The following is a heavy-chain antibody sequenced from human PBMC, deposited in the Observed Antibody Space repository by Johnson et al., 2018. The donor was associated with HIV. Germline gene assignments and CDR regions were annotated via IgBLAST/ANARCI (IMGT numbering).Heavy chain of an antibody. CDR3: AREDVFGPYDAFDI. Sequence: QVQLVESGGGVVQPGGSLRLSCAASGFTFSSYGMHWVRQAPGKGLEWVAFIRYGGSNKYYADSVKGRFTISRDNSKNTLYLQMNSLRAEDTAVYYCAREDVFGPYDAFDIWGQRTMVTVSS. V-gene: IGHV3-30*02. CDR2: IRYGGSNK. CDR1: GFTFSSYG. D-gene: IGHD3-3*01. J-gene: IGHJ3*02.